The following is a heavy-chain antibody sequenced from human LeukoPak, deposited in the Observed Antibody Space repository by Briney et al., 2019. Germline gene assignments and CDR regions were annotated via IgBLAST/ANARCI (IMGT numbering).Heavy chain of an antibody. V-gene: IGHV3-23*01. J-gene: IGHJ5*02. Sequence: GGSLRLSCAASGFTCSDYYIDWVRQSPGKGLEWVSTIGGSGTTTYYADSVRGRFTISRDNSKTTLYLQLNSLRAEDTAVYYCANDLRNYYDTSVLSWGQGTLVTVSS. CDR1: GFTCSDYY. CDR2: IGGSGTTT. D-gene: IGHD3-22*01. CDR3: ANDLRNYYDTSVLS.